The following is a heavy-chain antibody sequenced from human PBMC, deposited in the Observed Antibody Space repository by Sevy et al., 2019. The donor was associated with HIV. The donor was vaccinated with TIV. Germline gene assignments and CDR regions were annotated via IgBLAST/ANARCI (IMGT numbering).Heavy chain of an antibody. V-gene: IGHV1-2*06. Sequence: ASVKVSCKASGYTFSGYYMHWVRQAPGQGLEWMGRITPNSGGTNCAQKFQGRVTMTRDTSISTAYMELSRLRSDDTAVYYCARDFFYSGPSIVVVVAATPAYWGQGTLVTVSS. CDR1: GYTFSGYY. J-gene: IGHJ4*02. D-gene: IGHD2-15*01. CDR2: ITPNSGGT. CDR3: ARDFFYSGPSIVVVVAATPAY.